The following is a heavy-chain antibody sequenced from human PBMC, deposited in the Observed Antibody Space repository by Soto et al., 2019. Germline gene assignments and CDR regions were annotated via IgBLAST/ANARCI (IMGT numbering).Heavy chain of an antibody. CDR3: AGSPYAAYVTLHS. D-gene: IGHD3-16*01. CDR1: GGSISGYY. Sequence: PSETLSLTCTVPGGSISGYYWIWMRQPPGKGLEWIGYIYNSGSTNYNPALKSRVTISVDTSKNQFSLKLSSVTAADTAVYYCAGSPYAAYVTLHSWGQGTLVTSPQ. CDR2: IYNSGST. J-gene: IGHJ4*02. V-gene: IGHV4-59*08.